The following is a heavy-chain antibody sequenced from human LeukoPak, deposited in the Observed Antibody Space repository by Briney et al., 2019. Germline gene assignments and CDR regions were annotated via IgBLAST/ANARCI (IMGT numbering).Heavy chain of an antibody. V-gene: IGHV3-21*01. CDR3: ARDFRTQLDGYSPPYHFDF. CDR2: IDSGSGHI. D-gene: IGHD5-24*01. Sequence: GGSLRLSCAASGFTFSTHSMSWVRQAPGKGLEWVSSIDSGSGHIYYADSMKGRFTISRDNAKNSLFLQMGSLRAEDTAVYYCARDFRTQLDGYSPPYHFDFWGQGALVTVSS. CDR1: GFTFSTHS. J-gene: IGHJ4*02.